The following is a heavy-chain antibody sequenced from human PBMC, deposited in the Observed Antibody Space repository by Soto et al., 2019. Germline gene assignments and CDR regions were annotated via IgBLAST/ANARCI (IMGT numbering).Heavy chain of an antibody. J-gene: IGHJ4*02. D-gene: IGHD6-19*01. CDR2: IYYRGST. CDR3: ARLGGRGVAGTAAGIDY. CDR1: GGSVSSGSYY. V-gene: IGHV4-61*01. Sequence: SATLSLTCTVSGGSVSSGSYYWSWIRQPPGKGLEWIGYIYYRGSTNYNPSLKSRVTISVGTSKNQFSLKLSSVTAADTAVYYCARLGGRGVAGTAAGIDYWGQGTLVTVSS.